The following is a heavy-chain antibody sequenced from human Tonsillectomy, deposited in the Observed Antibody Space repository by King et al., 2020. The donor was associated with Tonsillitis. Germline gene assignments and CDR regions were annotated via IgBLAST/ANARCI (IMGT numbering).Heavy chain of an antibody. V-gene: IGHV3-53*01. CDR2: IYSGGST. J-gene: IGHJ4*02. D-gene: IGHD2-15*01. CDR1: GFSITNNY. CDR3: ASEYWSSGSCYFDS. Sequence: DVKLVESGGGLIQPGGSLRLSCSVSGFSITNNYMSWVRQAPGEGLEWVSVIYSGGSTSYADSVKGRFTLSKDNSKNMVYLQMNSLRVEDTAVYYCASEYWSSGSCYFDSWGQGTLVTVSS.